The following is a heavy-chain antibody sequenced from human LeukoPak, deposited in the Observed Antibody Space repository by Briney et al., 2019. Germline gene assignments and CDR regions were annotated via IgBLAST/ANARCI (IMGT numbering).Heavy chain of an antibody. D-gene: IGHD3-22*01. J-gene: IGHJ5*02. CDR1: GGTFSSYA. CDR2: IIPIFGTA. CDR3: TTYYYDCSGYPRRFDP. V-gene: IGHV1-69*13. Sequence: SVKVSCKASGGTFSSYAISWVRQAPGQGLEWMGGIIPIFGTANYAQKFQGRVTITADESTSTAYMELSSLRSEDTAVYYCTTYYYDCSGYPRRFDPWGQGTLVTVSS.